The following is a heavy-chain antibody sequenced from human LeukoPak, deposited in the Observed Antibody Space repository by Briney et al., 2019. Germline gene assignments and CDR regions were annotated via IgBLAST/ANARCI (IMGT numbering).Heavy chain of an antibody. V-gene: IGHV4-31*03. CDR3: ARAPGGDRYYFDY. D-gene: IGHD2-21*02. J-gene: IGHJ4*02. CDR1: GGSISSGGYY. CDR2: IYYSGST. Sequence: SETLSLTCTVFGGSISSGGYYWSWIRQHPGKGLEWIGYIYYSGSTYYNPSLKSRVTISVDTSKNQFSLKLSSVTAADTAVYYCARAPGGDRYYFDYWGQGTLVTVSS.